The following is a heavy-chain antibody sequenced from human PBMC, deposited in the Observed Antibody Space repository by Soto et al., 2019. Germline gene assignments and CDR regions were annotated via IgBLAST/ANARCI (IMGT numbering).Heavy chain of an antibody. CDR3: ARHFTGWFDP. Sequence: SETQSLTCTVSGGSISSYYLSWIRQPPGKGLEWIGYIYYSGSTNYNPSLKSRVTISVDTSKNQFSLKLSSVTAADTAVYYCARHFTGWFDPWGQGTLVTVS. J-gene: IGHJ5*02. CDR2: IYYSGST. CDR1: GGSISSYY. D-gene: IGHD2-8*02. V-gene: IGHV4-59*08.